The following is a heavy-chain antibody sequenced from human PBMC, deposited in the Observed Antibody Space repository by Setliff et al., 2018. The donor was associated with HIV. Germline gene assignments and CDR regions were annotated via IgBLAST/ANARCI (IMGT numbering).Heavy chain of an antibody. J-gene: IGHJ2*01. CDR2: INTNTGNP. D-gene: IGHD3-3*01. CDR1: GYSFADYA. Sequence: GASVKVSCKASGYSFADYAMNWVRQAPRQGLEWMGYINTNTGNPTYAQGFTGRFVFSFDTSVTTAYLQITGLRTEDTAVYFCARGGTHYDFWSGYRLGYFDFWGRGTLVTVSS. CDR3: ARGGTHYDFWSGYRLGYFDF. V-gene: IGHV7-4-1*02.